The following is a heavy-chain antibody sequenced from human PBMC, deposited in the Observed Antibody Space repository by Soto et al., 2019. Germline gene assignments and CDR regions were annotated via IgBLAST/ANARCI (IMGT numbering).Heavy chain of an antibody. V-gene: IGHV4-59*06. CDR3: AGYSDAFDI. CDR2: IYYSGST. J-gene: IGHJ3*02. Sequence: PSETLSLTCTVSGVSISSYYWSWIRQHPGKGLEWIGYIYYSGSTSYNPSLKSRVTISVDTSQNQFSLKLSSVTAADTAVYYCAGYSDAFDIWGRGTKVTVSS. CDR1: GVSISSYY. D-gene: IGHD5-18*01.